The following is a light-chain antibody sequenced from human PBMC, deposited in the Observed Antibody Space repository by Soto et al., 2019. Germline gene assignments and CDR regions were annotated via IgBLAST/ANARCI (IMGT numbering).Light chain of an antibody. Sequence: EIGLTQSPGTLSLSPGERATLSCRASQSVSSSYVAWYQQKPGQAPRLLIYGASTRATGIPDRFSGSGSGTDFTLTISRLEPEDFAVYYCQQYGSSPTWTFGQGTKVDIK. CDR2: GAS. CDR3: QQYGSSPTWT. CDR1: QSVSSSY. J-gene: IGKJ1*01. V-gene: IGKV3-20*01.